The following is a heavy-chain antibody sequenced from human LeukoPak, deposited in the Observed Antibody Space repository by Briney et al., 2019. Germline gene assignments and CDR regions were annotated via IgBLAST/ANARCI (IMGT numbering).Heavy chain of an antibody. CDR3: ARARWQLVPYFDT. Sequence: GASVKVSCKASGYTFTDYYMHWVPQAPGQGLEWMGWINPNSGGTNFAQKFQGRVAMTRDTSISTAYMELGSLRSDDTAVYYCARARWQLVPYFDTWGQGTLVTVSS. V-gene: IGHV1-2*02. J-gene: IGHJ4*02. D-gene: IGHD6-6*01. CDR2: INPNSGGT. CDR1: GYTFTDYY.